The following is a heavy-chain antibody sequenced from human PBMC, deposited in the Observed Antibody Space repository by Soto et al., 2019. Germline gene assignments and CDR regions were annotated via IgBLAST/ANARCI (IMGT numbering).Heavy chain of an antibody. CDR3: AKDLGGGWIPDYFDH. D-gene: IGHD3-16*01. V-gene: IGHV3-30*18. CDR1: GFTFSSYG. CDR2: ISYDGTST. J-gene: IGHJ4*02. Sequence: QVQLEESGGGVVQPGRSLRLSCAASGFTFSSYGMHWVRQAPGKGLEWVAVISYDGTSTDFADSVKGRFTISRDNSKNALFLEMNSLGAEDTAVYYCAKDLGGGWIPDYFDHGGQGTLVTVSS.